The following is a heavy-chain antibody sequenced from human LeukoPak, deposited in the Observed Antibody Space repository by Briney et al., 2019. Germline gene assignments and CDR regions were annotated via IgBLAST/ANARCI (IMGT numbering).Heavy chain of an antibody. CDR3: ARGVDYYDSSGTIDY. CDR1: GFTFSSYA. V-gene: IGHV3-33*01. J-gene: IGHJ4*02. Sequence: PGRSLRLSCAASGFTFSSYAMHWVRQAPGKGLEWVAVVWYDGSKTYSADSVKGRITISRDDSKNTLYLQMNSLRAEDTAVYYCARGVDYYDSSGTIDYWGQGTLVTASS. D-gene: IGHD3-22*01. CDR2: VWYDGSKT.